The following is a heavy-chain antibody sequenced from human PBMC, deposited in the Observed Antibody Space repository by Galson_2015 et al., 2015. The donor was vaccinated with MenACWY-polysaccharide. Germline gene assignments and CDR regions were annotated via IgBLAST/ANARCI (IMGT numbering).Heavy chain of an antibody. CDR2: ISGSGAGT. CDR1: GFTFSNYA. J-gene: IGHJ4*02. V-gene: IGHV3-23*01. CDR3: AEYRDEYRGIYGVDS. Sequence: SLRLSCAASGFTFSNYAMSWVRQAPGKGLEWVSSISGSGAGTFYADSVKGRFTISRDNSKNTLNLQLNSLRAEDTAVYYCAEYRDEYRGIYGVDSWGQGTLVTVSS. D-gene: IGHD6-6*01.